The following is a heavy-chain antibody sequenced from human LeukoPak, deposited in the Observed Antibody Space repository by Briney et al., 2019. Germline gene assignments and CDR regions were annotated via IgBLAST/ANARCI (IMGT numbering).Heavy chain of an antibody. V-gene: IGHV3-21*01. CDR1: GFTFSNYW. J-gene: IGHJ4*02. CDR2: ISSTSLYI. Sequence: KTGGSLRLSCAASGFTFSNYWMSWVRQAPGKGLEWVSSISSTSLYISYTDSLKGRFTISRDNAKSSLYLHIHSLRAGDTAIYFCARDYGSGSHFDYWGPGTLVTVSS. CDR3: ARDYGSGSHFDY. D-gene: IGHD1-26*01.